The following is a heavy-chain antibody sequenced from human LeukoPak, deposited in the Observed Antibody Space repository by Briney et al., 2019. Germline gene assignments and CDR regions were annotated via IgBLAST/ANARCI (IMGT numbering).Heavy chain of an antibody. V-gene: IGHV3-72*01. Sequence: PGGSLRLSCAASGFIFSDHYMDWVRQAPGKGLEWVGRTRNKANSYSTEYAASVKGRFTISRDDSKNSVYLQMNSLRTEDTAVYYCAKILSFIVGATTGDYWGQGTLVTVSS. CDR3: AKILSFIVGATTGDY. CDR1: GFIFSDHY. J-gene: IGHJ4*02. CDR2: TRNKANSYST. D-gene: IGHD1-26*01.